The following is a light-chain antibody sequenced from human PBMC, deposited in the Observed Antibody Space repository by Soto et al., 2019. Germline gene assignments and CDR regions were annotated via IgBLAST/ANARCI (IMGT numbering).Light chain of an antibody. CDR1: QSVSSSY. CDR2: GAS. V-gene: IGKV3-20*01. Sequence: EIVLTQSPGTLSLSPREKATLSCRASQSVSSSYLAWYQQKPGQAPRLLIYGASSRATGIPDRFSGSGSGTDFTLTISRLEPEDFAVYYCQQYGSSPPRLTFGQGTKVDIK. CDR3: QQYGSSPPRLT. J-gene: IGKJ1*01.